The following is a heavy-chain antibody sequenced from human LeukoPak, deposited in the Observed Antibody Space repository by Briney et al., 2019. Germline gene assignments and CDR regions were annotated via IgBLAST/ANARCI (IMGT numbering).Heavy chain of an antibody. Sequence: GGSLRLSCAASGFTFSTYSKNWVRQAPGKGLEWVSSISSSSSYKYYADSVKGRFTISRDNAKNSLYPQMNSLRAEDTAVYYCAKGTSIFRHLIDYWGQGTLVTVSS. V-gene: IGHV3-21*04. CDR3: AKGTSIFRHLIDY. CDR1: GFTFSTYS. J-gene: IGHJ4*02. CDR2: ISSSSSYK. D-gene: IGHD3-9*01.